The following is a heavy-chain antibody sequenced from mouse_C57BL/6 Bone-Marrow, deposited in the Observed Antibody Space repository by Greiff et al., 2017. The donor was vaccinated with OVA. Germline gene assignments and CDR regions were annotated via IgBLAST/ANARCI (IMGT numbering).Heavy chain of an antibody. Sequence: QVQLQQPGAELVMPGASVKLSCKASGYTFTSYWMHWVKQRPGQGLEWIGEIDPSDSYTNYNQKFKGKSTLTVDKSSSTAYMQLSSLTSEDSAVYYCAREGLGSRGAMDYWGQGTSVTVSS. CDR3: AREGLGSRGAMDY. CDR1: GYTFTSYW. D-gene: IGHD1-1*01. CDR2: IDPSDSYT. V-gene: IGHV1-69*01. J-gene: IGHJ4*01.